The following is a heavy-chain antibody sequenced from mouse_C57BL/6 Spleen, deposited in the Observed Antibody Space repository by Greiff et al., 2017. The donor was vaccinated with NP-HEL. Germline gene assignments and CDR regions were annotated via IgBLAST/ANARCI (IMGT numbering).Heavy chain of an antibody. CDR2: INPNNGGT. J-gene: IGHJ3*01. D-gene: IGHD2-1*01. CDR1: GYTFTDYY. Sequence: VQLQQSGPELVKPGASVKISCKASGYTFTDYYMNWVKQSHGKSLEWIGDINPNNGGTSYNQKFKGKATLTVDKSSSTAYMELRSLTSEDSAVYYCARGGNSFAYWGQGTLVTVSA. V-gene: IGHV1-26*01. CDR3: ARGGNSFAY.